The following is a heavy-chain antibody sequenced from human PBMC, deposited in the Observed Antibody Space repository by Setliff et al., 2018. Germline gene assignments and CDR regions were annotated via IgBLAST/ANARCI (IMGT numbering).Heavy chain of an antibody. CDR3: ARGDSSGNNYPVLDY. D-gene: IGHD5-18*01. Sequence: PSETLSLTCTVSGGSISSHYWTWIRQSAERGLEWIGQIFSKGSMNYNPSLMGRVTISADSSKSQFFLDLSSVTAADTAVYYCARGDSSGNNYPVLDYWGQGMLVTVSS. CDR1: GGSISSHY. V-gene: IGHV4-4*07. CDR2: IFSKGSM. J-gene: IGHJ4*02.